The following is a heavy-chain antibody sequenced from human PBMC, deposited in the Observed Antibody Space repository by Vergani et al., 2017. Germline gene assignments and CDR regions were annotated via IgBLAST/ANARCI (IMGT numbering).Heavy chain of an antibody. Sequence: QVQLQQWGAGLLKPSETLSLTCAVYGGSFSGYYWSWIRQPPGKGLEWIGEINHSGSTNYNPSLKSRVTISVDTSKNQFSLKLSSVTAADTAVYYCARNRKNWNYGGYFDYWGQGTLVTVSS. CDR3: ARNRKNWNYGGYFDY. J-gene: IGHJ4*02. CDR2: INHSGST. D-gene: IGHD1-7*01. CDR1: GGSFSGYY. V-gene: IGHV4-34*01.